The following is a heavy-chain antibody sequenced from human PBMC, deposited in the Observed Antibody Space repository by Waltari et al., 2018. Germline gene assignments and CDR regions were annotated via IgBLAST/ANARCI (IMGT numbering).Heavy chain of an antibody. J-gene: IGHJ6*02. V-gene: IGHV3-30*02. Sequence: QVQLVESGGGVVQPGGSLRLSCAASGFTFSSYGMHWVRQAPGKGLEWVAFIRYDGSNKYYADSVKGRFNTSRDNSKNTLYLQMNSLRAEDTAVYYCAKDLEIAAAYYYYGMDVWGQGTTVTVSS. CDR2: IRYDGSNK. CDR3: AKDLEIAAAYYYYGMDV. D-gene: IGHD6-13*01. CDR1: GFTFSSYG.